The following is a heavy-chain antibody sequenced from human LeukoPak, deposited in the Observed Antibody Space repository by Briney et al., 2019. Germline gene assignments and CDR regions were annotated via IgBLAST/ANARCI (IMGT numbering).Heavy chain of an antibody. V-gene: IGHV5-51*01. D-gene: IGHD1-26*01. J-gene: IGHJ4*02. CDR1: GYSFSSYW. CDR3: ARLLIVGDTRALFDF. Sequence: GESLKISCKASGYSFSSYWIGWVRQMPGKGLEWMGIIYPADSDIKYSPSFQDQVTISADRSISTAYLQWSSLKASDTPIYYCARLLIVGDTRALFDFGGQGTLVTVPS. CDR2: IYPADSDI.